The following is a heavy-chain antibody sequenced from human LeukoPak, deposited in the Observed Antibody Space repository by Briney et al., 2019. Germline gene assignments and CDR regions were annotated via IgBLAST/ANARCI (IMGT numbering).Heavy chain of an antibody. D-gene: IGHD2-15*01. CDR2: IYHSGST. V-gene: IGHV4-38-2*02. Sequence: SETLSLTCTVSGYSISSGYYWGWIRQPPGKGLEWIGSIYHSGSTYYNPSLKSRVTISVDTSKNQFSLKLSSVTAADTAVYYCAREGYCSGGSCPGGTDYWGQGTLVTVSS. CDR3: AREGYCSGGSCPGGTDY. CDR1: GYSISSGYY. J-gene: IGHJ4*02.